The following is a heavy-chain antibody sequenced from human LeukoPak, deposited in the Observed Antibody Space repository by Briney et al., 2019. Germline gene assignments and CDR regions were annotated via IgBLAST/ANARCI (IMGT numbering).Heavy chain of an antibody. D-gene: IGHD3-10*01. V-gene: IGHV4-4*07. CDR3: ARDRRTDGSGSYFYYYYMDV. Sequence: KTSETLSLTCTVSGGSISSYYWSWIRQPAGEGLEWIGRIYTSGSTNYNPSLKSRVTMSVDTSKNQFSLKLSSVTAADTAVYYCARDRRTDGSGSYFYYYYMDVWGKGTTVTVSS. CDR1: GGSISSYY. CDR2: IYTSGST. J-gene: IGHJ6*03.